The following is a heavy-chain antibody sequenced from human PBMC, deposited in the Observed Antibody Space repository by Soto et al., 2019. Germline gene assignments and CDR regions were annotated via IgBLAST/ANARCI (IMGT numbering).Heavy chain of an antibody. V-gene: IGHV3-33*01. CDR3: ARPGSVVVTTDNWFDP. J-gene: IGHJ5*02. CDR2: IWYDGSNK. Sequence: QVQLVESGGGVVQPGRSLRLSCAASGFTFSSYGMHWVRQAPGKGLEWVEVIWYDGSNKYYADSVKGRFTISRDNSKYTLYMQMNSLRAEDTAVYYCARPGSVVVTTDNWFDPWSQGTLVTVSS. D-gene: IGHD2-21*02. CDR1: GFTFSSYG.